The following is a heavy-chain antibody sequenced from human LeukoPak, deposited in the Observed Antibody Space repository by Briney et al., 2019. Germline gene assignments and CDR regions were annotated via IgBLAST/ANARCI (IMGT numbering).Heavy chain of an antibody. CDR2: ISAYNGNT. D-gene: IGHD3-10*01. CDR1: GYTFTGYY. V-gene: IGHV1-18*04. Sequence: ASVKVSCKASGYTFTGYYMHWVRQAPGQGLEWMGWISAYNGNTNYAQKLQGRVTMTTDTSTSTAYMELRSLRSDDTAVYYCARDQRGDYYYGSGSYYLLDYWGQGTLVTVSS. J-gene: IGHJ4*02. CDR3: ARDQRGDYYYGSGSYYLLDY.